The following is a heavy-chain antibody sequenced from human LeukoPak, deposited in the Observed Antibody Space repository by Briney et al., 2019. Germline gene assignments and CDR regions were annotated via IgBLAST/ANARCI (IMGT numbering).Heavy chain of an antibody. D-gene: IGHD1-26*01. CDR3: ARDPAPGSGSYWEFDY. CDR1: GGSISSYY. Sequence: SETLSLTCTVSGGSISSYYWSWIRQSPGKGLEWIGYIYYSGSTNYNPSLKSRVTISVDTSKNQFSLKLSSVTAADTAVYYCARDPAPGSGSYWEFDYWGQGTLVTVSS. CDR2: IYYSGST. J-gene: IGHJ4*02. V-gene: IGHV4-59*12.